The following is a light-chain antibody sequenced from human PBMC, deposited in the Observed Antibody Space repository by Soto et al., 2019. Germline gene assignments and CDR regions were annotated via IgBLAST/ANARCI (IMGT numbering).Light chain of an antibody. CDR1: QSVSSN. V-gene: IGKV3-11*01. CDR2: DAS. J-gene: IGKJ4*01. CDR3: QQRSNWPLT. Sequence: EIVLTQSPATLSVSPGERATLSCRASQSVSSNLAWYQQKPGQAPRLLIYDASTRATGLPARFSGSGSGTDFTLTISSLEPEDFAVYYCQQRSNWPLTFGGGTKVDIK.